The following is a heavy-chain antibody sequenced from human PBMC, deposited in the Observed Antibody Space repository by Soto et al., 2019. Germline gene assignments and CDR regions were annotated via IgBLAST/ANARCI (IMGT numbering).Heavy chain of an antibody. V-gene: IGHV4-30-2*01. J-gene: IGHJ4*02. Sequence: SETLSLTCAVSGSSISSGGYSWSWIRQPPGKGLEWIGYIYHSGSTYYNPSLKSRVTISVDRSKNQFSLKLSSVTAADTAVYYCARGDGDTAEFDYWGQGTLVTVS. CDR2: IYHSGST. CDR3: ARGDGDTAEFDY. D-gene: IGHD5-18*01. CDR1: GSSISSGGYS.